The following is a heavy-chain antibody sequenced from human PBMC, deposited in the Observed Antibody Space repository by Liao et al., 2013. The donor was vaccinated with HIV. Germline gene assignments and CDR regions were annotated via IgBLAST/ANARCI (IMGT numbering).Heavy chain of an antibody. J-gene: IGHJ1*01. V-gene: IGHV4-59*01. D-gene: IGHD6-13*01. CDR1: GVSMKNYY. CDR3: AQGSSWSGGYLQT. Sequence: QVQLQESGPGLVKPSQTLSLICSVSGVSMKNYYWSWLRQPPGKGLEWIGYIYSGGNTKQNPSLKSRVTLSLDISKRQFSLKLSSVTAADTALYYCAQGSSWSGGYLQTWGQGTLVTVSS. CDR2: IYSGGNT.